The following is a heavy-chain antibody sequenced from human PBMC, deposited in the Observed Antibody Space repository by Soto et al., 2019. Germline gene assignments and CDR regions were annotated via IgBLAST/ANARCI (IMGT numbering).Heavy chain of an antibody. CDR2: IYYSGST. D-gene: IGHD3-16*01. V-gene: IGHV4-59*01. CDR1: GGSISSYY. J-gene: IGHJ6*02. Sequence: PSETLSLTCTVSGGSISSYYWSWIRQPPGKGLEWIGYIYYSGSTNYNPSLKSRVAISVDTSKNQFSLKLSSVTAADTAVYYCARYGGLYYYYGMDVWGQGTTVTVSS. CDR3: ARYGGLYYYYGMDV.